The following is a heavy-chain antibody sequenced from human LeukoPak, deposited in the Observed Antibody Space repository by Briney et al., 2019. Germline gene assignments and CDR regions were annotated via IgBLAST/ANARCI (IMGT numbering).Heavy chain of an antibody. V-gene: IGHV1-18*01. CDR1: GYTVTSPG. CDR2: ITVNNGYT. J-gene: IGHJ4*02. D-gene: IGHD1-26*01. Sequence: GASVKVSCKAAGYTVTSPGFIWLRQAPGQGLEWMGWITVNNGYTKYAQELQGRVTMTTDTSTSTAYMELRSLRSDDTAVYYCAREGSISGSYYDYWGQGTLVTVSS. CDR3: AREGSISGSYYDY.